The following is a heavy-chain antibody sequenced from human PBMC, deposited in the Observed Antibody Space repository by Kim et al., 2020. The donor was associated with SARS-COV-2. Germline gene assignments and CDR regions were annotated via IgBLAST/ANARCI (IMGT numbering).Heavy chain of an antibody. D-gene: IGHD6-25*01. J-gene: IGHJ3*02. Sequence: YEDSVKGRFTISRDNAKNSLYLQMNSLRAEDTAVYYCARGLIAATDAFDIWGQGTMVTVSS. V-gene: IGHV3-21*01. CDR3: ARGLIAATDAFDI.